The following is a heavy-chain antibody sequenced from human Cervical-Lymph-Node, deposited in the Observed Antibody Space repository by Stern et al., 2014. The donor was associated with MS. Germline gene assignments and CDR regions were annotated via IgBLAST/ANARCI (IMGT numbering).Heavy chain of an antibody. D-gene: IGHD6-19*01. CDR2: IYSSENT. Sequence: QLQLQESGPGLVKPSQTLSLTCTVSSASISRGSYYWSWIRQPAGKGLEWIGRIYSSENTNYNPSLKSRVTISVDTSKNQFSLTLPSVTAADTAVYYCARQSQWLARGAFDIWGQGTLVTVSS. CDR3: ARQSQWLARGAFDI. J-gene: IGHJ3*02. V-gene: IGHV4-61*02. CDR1: SASISRGSYY.